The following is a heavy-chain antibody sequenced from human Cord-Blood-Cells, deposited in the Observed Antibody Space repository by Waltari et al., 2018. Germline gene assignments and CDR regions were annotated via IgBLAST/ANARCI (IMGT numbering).Heavy chain of an antibody. CDR1: GGSFSGYY. J-gene: IGHJ3*02. V-gene: IGHV4-34*01. CDR2: INPSGST. Sequence: QVQLQKWGAGLLKPSETLSLTCAVYGGSFSGYYCSWIRQPPGKGLEGIGEINPSGSTSYNPTLKSRVTISVDTSKNQFSLKLSSVTAADTAVYYCARYYDSIPFDIWGQGTMVTVSS. CDR3: ARYYDSIPFDI. D-gene: IGHD3-22*01.